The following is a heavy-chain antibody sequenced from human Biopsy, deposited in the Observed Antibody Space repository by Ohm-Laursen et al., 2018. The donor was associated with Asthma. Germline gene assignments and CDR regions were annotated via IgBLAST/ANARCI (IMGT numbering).Heavy chain of an antibody. Sequence: SLRLSCAASGTHFGSYNMHWARQAPGKGLEWVAVITFDGSTQHYGDSVKGRFTISRDNSKNMLFLQMNSLRAEDTAVYYCSRDTLGYYFDTWGQGTQATVSS. CDR2: ITFDGSTQ. CDR3: SRDTLGYYFDT. CDR1: GTHFGSYN. V-gene: IGHV3-30-3*01. J-gene: IGHJ4*02. D-gene: IGHD6-13*01.